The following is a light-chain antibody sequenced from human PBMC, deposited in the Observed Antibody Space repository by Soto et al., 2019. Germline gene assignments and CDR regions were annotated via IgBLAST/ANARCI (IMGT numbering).Light chain of an antibody. V-gene: IGKV3-20*01. CDR2: GAS. CDR3: QQYGTSPIT. CDR1: QSVSSTY. Sequence: EIVLTQSPDTLSLSPGERATLSCRASQSVSSTYLAWYQQKPGQAPRLLIYGASSRATGIPDRFSGSGSGTDFTLTISRLEPEDFAVYYCQQYGTSPITFGQGTRLEIK. J-gene: IGKJ5*01.